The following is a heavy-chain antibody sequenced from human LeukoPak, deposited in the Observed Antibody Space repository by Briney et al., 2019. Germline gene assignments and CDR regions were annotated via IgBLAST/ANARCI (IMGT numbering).Heavy chain of an antibody. V-gene: IGHV1-8*01. CDR2: MNPNSGNT. CDR3: AARGASSSSLRPLDY. Sequence: ASVKVSCKASGYTFTSYDINWVRQATGQGPEWMGWMNPNSGNTGYAQKFQGRVTMTRNTSISTAYMELSSLRSEDTAVYYCAARGASSSSLRPLDYWGQGTLVTVSS. J-gene: IGHJ4*02. CDR1: GYTFTSYD. D-gene: IGHD6-6*01.